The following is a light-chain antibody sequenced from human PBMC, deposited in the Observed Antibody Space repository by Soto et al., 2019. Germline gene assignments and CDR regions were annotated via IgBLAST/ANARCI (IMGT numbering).Light chain of an antibody. V-gene: IGKV1-8*01. Sequence: AIRLTQSPSSFSASTGDRVTITCRASQGISSYLAWYQQKPGKAHKLLIYAASSLQSGVQSRFSGSGSGTDFTLTISSLQPEDFATYYCKQSYSTPLTFGPGTKVDI. CDR2: AAS. CDR1: QGISSY. J-gene: IGKJ3*01. CDR3: KQSYSTPLT.